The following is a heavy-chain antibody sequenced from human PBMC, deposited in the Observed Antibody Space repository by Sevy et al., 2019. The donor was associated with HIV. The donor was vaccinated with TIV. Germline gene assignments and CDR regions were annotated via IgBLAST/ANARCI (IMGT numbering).Heavy chain of an antibody. Sequence: GGSLRLSCAASGFTFSSFGMHWVRQAPGKGLEWVAVIWFDGSNTYYADSVKGRLTISRDIAKNTQHIQMNSLRAEDTAVYYCASDLEFYDSGDYGPAFMPDFWGHGTLVTVSS. CDR3: ASDLEFYDSGDYGPAFMPDF. CDR1: GFTFSSFG. CDR2: IWFDGSNT. V-gene: IGHV3-33*01. J-gene: IGHJ4*01. D-gene: IGHD4-17*01.